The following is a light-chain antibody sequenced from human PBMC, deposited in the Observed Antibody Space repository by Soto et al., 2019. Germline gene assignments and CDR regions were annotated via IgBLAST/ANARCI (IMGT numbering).Light chain of an antibody. V-gene: IGLV2-14*03. CDR1: SSDVGGNKY. Sequence: QSALTQPASVSGSPGQSITISCTGTSSDVGGNKYVSWYRQYPGKAPKLMICDVSNRPSGVSNRFSGSKSGNTASLTISGLQAEDDADYYCSVFTGTSYVFGTGTKVTVL. CDR2: DVS. CDR3: SVFTGTSYV. J-gene: IGLJ1*01.